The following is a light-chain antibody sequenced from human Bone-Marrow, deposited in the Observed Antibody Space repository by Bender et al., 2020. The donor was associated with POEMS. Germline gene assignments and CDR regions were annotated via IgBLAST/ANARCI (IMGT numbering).Light chain of an antibody. J-gene: IGLJ1*01. CDR3: SSYLNNSTYV. CDR2: DVS. CDR1: SRDVGGYDW. Sequence: QSALTQPASVSGSLGQSITIPCTGTSRDVGGYDWVSWYQQHPGKAPKLMIYDVSNRPSGISTRFSGSKSGSTASLTISGLQAEDEADYYCSSYLNNSTYVFGTGTKVTVL. V-gene: IGLV2-14*03.